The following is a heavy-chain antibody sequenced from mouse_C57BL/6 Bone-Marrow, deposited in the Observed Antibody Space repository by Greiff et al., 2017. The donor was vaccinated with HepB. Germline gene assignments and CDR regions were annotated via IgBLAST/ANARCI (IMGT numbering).Heavy chain of an antibody. CDR2: IHPSDSDT. CDR1: GYTFTSYW. Sequence: QVQLQQPGAELVKPGASVKVSCKASGYTFTSYWMHWVKQRPGQGLEWIGRIHPSDSDTTYNQKFKGKATLTVDQSSSPAYMQLSSLTSEDSAVYYCAIERLYYSNYVGFAYWGQGTLVTVSA. J-gene: IGHJ3*01. D-gene: IGHD2-5*01. CDR3: AIERLYYSNYVGFAY. V-gene: IGHV1-74*01.